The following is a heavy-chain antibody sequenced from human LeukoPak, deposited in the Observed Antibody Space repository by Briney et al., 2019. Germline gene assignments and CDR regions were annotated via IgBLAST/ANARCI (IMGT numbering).Heavy chain of an antibody. V-gene: IGHV1-8*03. CDR1: GYTFTSYD. D-gene: IGHD2/OR15-2a*01. Sequence: ASVKVSCKASGYTFTSYDINWVRQATGQGLEWMGWMNPNSGNTGYAQKFQGRVTITRNTSISTAYMELSSLRSEDTAVYYCASGPIGTDGYFQHWGQGTLVTVSS. CDR2: MNPNSGNT. CDR3: ASGPIGTDGYFQH. J-gene: IGHJ1*01.